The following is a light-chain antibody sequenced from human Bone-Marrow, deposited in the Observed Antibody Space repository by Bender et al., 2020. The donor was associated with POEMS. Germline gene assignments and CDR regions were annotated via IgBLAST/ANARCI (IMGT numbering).Light chain of an antibody. CDR3: ISYTSSSTLV. Sequence: QSALTQPASVSGSPGQSITISCTGTSSDIGGYNYVSWYQQHPGKAPKLMILDVNSRPSGVSNRFSGSKSGNTASLTISGLQAEDEADYFCISYTSSSTLVFGGGTKLTVL. CDR2: DVN. CDR1: SSDIGGYNY. J-gene: IGLJ3*02. V-gene: IGLV2-14*03.